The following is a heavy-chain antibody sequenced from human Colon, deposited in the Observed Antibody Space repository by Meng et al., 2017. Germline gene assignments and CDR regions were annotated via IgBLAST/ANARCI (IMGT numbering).Heavy chain of an antibody. Sequence: QVQLQQSGPGLVKPSQTLSLTCVISGDSVSSNTAAWNWIRQSPSRGLEWLGRTYYRSKWYNEYAVSVKSRMTFNADTSKNQVSLQVNSVTPEDTAVYYCAGDHGYSYGLPLDYWGQGILVTVSS. CDR1: GDSVSSNTAA. V-gene: IGHV6-1*01. D-gene: IGHD5-18*01. CDR3: AGDHGYSYGLPLDY. CDR2: TYYRSKWYN. J-gene: IGHJ4*02.